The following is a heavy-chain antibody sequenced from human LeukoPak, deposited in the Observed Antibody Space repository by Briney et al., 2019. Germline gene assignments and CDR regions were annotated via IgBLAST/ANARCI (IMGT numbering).Heavy chain of an antibody. CDR2: IRYDGSNK. J-gene: IGHJ3*02. Sequence: GGSLRLSCAASRFTFNRYGMHWVRQAPGKGLEWVAFIRYDGSNKNYADSVKGRFTISRDNTKNSLYLQMNSLRAEDTAAYYCAKDGGSDPDSFDIWGQGTMVTVSS. CDR3: AKDGGSDPDSFDI. CDR1: RFTFNRYG. V-gene: IGHV3-30*02. D-gene: IGHD2-15*01.